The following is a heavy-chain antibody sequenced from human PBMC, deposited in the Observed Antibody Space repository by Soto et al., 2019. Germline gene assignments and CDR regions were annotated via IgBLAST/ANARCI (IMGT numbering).Heavy chain of an antibody. CDR1: GFTFSSYA. CDR2: ISGSGGST. D-gene: IGHD3-3*01. V-gene: IGHV3-23*01. Sequence: PGGSLRLSCAASGFTFSSYAMSWVRQAPGKGLEWVSAISGSGGSTYYADSVKGRFTISRDNSKNTLYLQMNSLRAEDTAVYYCAKGSRSVTIFGVVIPAFDIWGQGTMVTVSS. CDR3: AKGSRSVTIFGVVIPAFDI. J-gene: IGHJ3*02.